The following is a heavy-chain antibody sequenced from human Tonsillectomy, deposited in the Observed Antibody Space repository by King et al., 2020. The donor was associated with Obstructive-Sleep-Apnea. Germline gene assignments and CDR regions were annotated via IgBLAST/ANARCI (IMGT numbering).Heavy chain of an antibody. D-gene: IGHD6-13*01. Sequence: VQLQESGPGLVKPSETLSLTCTVSGGSISNYYWSWIRQPAGKGLEWIGRIYTSGSTDYNPSLKSRVTMSVDTSKIQFSLKLSSVTAADTAVYYCATQGGYSSRWYGDAFDIWGQGTMVTVSS. J-gene: IGHJ3*02. CDR1: GGSISNYY. V-gene: IGHV4-4*07. CDR2: IYTSGST. CDR3: ATQGGYSSRWYGDAFDI.